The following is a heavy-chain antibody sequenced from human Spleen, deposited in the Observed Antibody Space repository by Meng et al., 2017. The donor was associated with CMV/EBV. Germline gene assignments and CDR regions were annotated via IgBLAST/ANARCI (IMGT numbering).Heavy chain of an antibody. CDR2: LRYDGSDE. D-gene: IGHD2-21*02. J-gene: IGHJ6*02. CDR1: GFSFSDYG. V-gene: IGHV3-30*02. Sequence: GGSLRLSCAASGFSFSDYGIHWVRQAPGKGLEWVAFLRYDGSDELYSDSVKGRFSISRDNSKNTLSLQMNSLRAEDSAVYYCAKDLTAITLILVSSRPTYGIDVWGQGTTVTVSS. CDR3: AKDLTAITLILVSSRPTYGIDV.